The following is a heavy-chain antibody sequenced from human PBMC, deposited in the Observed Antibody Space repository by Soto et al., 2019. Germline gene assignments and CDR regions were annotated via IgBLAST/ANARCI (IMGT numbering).Heavy chain of an antibody. Sequence: EVQLVESGGGLVQPGGSLRLSCAASGFPFGYYWMSWVRQAPRKGLEWLATIRREASEKKYVDSVKGRFTLSRDNAKNTLYLQIDSLRVEDTAVYYCARASGYGSGASVNDYLDYWGRGTLVTVSS. CDR3: ARASGYGSGASVNDYLDY. CDR2: IRREASEK. CDR1: GFPFGYYW. J-gene: IGHJ4*01. V-gene: IGHV3-7*01. D-gene: IGHD3-10*01.